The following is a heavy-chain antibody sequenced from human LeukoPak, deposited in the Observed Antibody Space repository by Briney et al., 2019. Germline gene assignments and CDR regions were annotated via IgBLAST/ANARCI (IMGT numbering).Heavy chain of an antibody. Sequence: PSETLSLTCTVSGGSNSSGAFYWSWIRQHPGKGLEWIGYTYYSGSTYYNPSLRSRVTISVDTSKNQFSLKLSSVTAADTAVYYCAGSYRSASISNGMDVWGQGTTVTVSS. CDR3: AGSYRSASISNGMDV. CDR2: TYYSGST. J-gene: IGHJ6*02. CDR1: GGSNSSGAFY. D-gene: IGHD6-6*01. V-gene: IGHV4-31*03.